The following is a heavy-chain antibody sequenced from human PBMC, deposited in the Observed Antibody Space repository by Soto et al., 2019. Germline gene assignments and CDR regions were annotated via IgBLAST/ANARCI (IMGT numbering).Heavy chain of an antibody. J-gene: IGHJ6*02. CDR1: GYTFTSYG. Sequence: QVQLVQSGAEVKKPGASVKVSCKASGYTFTSYGISWVRQAPGQGLEWMGWISAYNGNTNYAQKLQGRVTMTTDTSTSTADMELRSLRSDDTAVYYCARDIVVVPAAIRAKYYYYYYGMDVWGQGTTVTVSS. D-gene: IGHD2-2*01. V-gene: IGHV1-18*01. CDR2: ISAYNGNT. CDR3: ARDIVVVPAAIRAKYYYYYYGMDV.